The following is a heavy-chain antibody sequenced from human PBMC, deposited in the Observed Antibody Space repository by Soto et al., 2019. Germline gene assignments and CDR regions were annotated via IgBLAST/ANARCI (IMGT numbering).Heavy chain of an antibody. CDR1: GGSISSNNW. D-gene: IGHD1-26*01. Sequence: SETLSLTCAVSGGSISSNNWWSWVSQPPGKGLEWIGEIFHSGSTHYSPSLKSRVTISVDKSKNQFSLKLTSVTAADTAVYYCARVYSGSYSDYWGQGTLVTVSS. CDR3: ARVYSGSYSDY. CDR2: IFHSGST. V-gene: IGHV4-4*02. J-gene: IGHJ4*02.